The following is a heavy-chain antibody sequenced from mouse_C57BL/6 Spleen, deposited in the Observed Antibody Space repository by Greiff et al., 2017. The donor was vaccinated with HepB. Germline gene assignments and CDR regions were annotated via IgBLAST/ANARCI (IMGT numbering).Heavy chain of an antibody. CDR1: GYAFSSYW. CDR2: IYPGDGDT. Sequence: QVQLKESGAELVKPGASVKISCKASGYAFSSYWMNWVKQRPGKGLEWIGQIYPGDGDTNYNGKFKGKATLTADKSSSTAYMQLSSLTSEDSAVYFCARRTDVYFDYWGQGTTLTVSS. J-gene: IGHJ2*01. V-gene: IGHV1-80*01. CDR3: ARRTDVYFDY.